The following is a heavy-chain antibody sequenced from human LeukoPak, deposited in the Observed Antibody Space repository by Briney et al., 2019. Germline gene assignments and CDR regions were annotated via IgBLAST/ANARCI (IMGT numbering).Heavy chain of an antibody. CDR2: IYTSGST. CDR1: GGSISGGSYY. J-gene: IGHJ4*02. Sequence: SETLSLTCTVSGGSISGGSYYWSWIRQPAGKGLECIGRIYTSGSTNYNPSLKSRVTISVDTSKNQFSLKLSSVTAADTAVYYCARRSRDGYSSFDYWGQGTLVTVSS. V-gene: IGHV4-61*02. D-gene: IGHD5-24*01. CDR3: ARRSRDGYSSFDY.